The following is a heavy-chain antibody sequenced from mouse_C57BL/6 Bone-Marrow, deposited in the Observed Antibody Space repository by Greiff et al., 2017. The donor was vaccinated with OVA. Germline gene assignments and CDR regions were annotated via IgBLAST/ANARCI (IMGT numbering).Heavy chain of an antibody. CDR1: GFNIKDDY. CDR2: IDPENGDT. J-gene: IGHJ4*01. Sequence: EVQLQQSGAELVRPGASVKLSCTASGFNIKDDYMHWVKQRPEQGLEWIGWIDPENGDTEYASKFQGKATITADTSSNTAYLQLSSLTSEGTAVYYCTYAYYSNPYYYAMDYWGQGTSVTVSS. V-gene: IGHV14-4*01. CDR3: TYAYYSNPYYYAMDY. D-gene: IGHD2-5*01.